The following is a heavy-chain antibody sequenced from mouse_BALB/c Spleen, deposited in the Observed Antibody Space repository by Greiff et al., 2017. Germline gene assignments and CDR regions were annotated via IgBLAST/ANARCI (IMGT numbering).Heavy chain of an antibody. CDR3: ARNDPYYAMDD. J-gene: IGHJ4*01. CDR2: ISSGGSYT. CDR1: GFTFSSYG. Sequence: EVKLVESGGDLVKPGGSLKLSCAASGFTFSSYGMSWVRQTPDKRLEWVATISSGGSYTYYPDSVKGRFTISRDNAKNTLYLQMSSLKSEDTAMYYCARNDPYYAMDDWGQGTSVTVAS. D-gene: IGHD2-3*01. V-gene: IGHV5-6*01.